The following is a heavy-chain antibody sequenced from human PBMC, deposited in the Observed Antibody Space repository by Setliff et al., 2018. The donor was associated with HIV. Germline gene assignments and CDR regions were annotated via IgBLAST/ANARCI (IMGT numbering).Heavy chain of an antibody. CDR2: IKQDGSEK. CDR3: AREARDESSGKNWFDP. D-gene: IGHD3-22*01. V-gene: IGHV3-7*01. Sequence: TGGSLRLSCAASGFMFSSYWMSWVRQAPGKGLEWVANIKQDGSEKYYVDSVKGRFTISRDNAKKSLYLQMNSLRAEDTAVYYCAREARDESSGKNWFDPWGQGTLVTVSS. CDR1: GFMFSSYW. J-gene: IGHJ5*02.